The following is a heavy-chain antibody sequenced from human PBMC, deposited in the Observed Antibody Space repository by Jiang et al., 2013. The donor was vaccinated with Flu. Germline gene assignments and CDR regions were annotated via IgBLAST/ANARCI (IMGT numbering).Heavy chain of an antibody. J-gene: IGHJ4*02. CDR1: GFSLSTSGVS. V-gene: IGHV2-5*02. D-gene: IGHD5-12*01. Sequence: KPTQTLTLTCTFSGFSLSTSGVSVGWIRQPPGKALQWLAVVYWDDDKRYFPSLDRRLTITKDTSRNQVVLTLTNLDPADTATYYCAHRDQNIYSGYDYWGQGTLVTVSS. CDR3: AHRDQNIYSGYDY. CDR2: VYWDDDK.